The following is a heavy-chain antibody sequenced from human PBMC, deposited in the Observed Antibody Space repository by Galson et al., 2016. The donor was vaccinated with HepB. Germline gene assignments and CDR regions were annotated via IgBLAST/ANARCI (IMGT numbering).Heavy chain of an antibody. CDR1: GFTLSDCY. J-gene: IGHJ4*02. V-gene: IGHV3-11*06. CDR3: AISRIERPYYFDN. CDR2: IHSSLGGT. Sequence: LRLSCAASGFTLSDCYIHWIRQAPGKGLEWVSYIHSSLGGTHYADSVKGRFTISRHNAKNSVFLEMNSLRAEDTAGYYCAISRIERPYYFDNWGQGTRVTVPS. D-gene: IGHD1-1*01.